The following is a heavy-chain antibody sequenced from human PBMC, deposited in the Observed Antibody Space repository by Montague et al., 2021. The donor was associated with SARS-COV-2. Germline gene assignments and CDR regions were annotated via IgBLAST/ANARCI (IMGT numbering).Heavy chain of an antibody. CDR1: GFSLSTSGMR. J-gene: IGHJ4*02. D-gene: IGHD3-9*01. V-gene: IGHV2-70*04. Sequence: PALVKPTQTLTLXCTFSGFSLSTSGMRASWIRQPPGKALEWLARIDWDXYKFYSTSLKTRLTISKDTSKNQVVLTMTNMDPVDTATYYCARSYYDILTAYYTPFDYWGQGTLVTVSS. CDR3: ARSYYDILTAYYTPFDY. CDR2: IDWDXYK.